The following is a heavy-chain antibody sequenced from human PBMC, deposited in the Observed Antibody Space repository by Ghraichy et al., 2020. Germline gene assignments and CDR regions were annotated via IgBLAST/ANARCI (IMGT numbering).Heavy chain of an antibody. Sequence: SQTLSLTCAISGDSVSSNSAAWNWIRQSPSRGLEWLGRTYYRSKWYNDYAVSVKSRITINPDTSKNQFSLQLNSVTPEDTAVYYCARGEMATTYYYYYGMDVWGQGTTVTVSS. D-gene: IGHD5-24*01. CDR1: GDSVSSNSAA. V-gene: IGHV6-1*01. J-gene: IGHJ6*02. CDR3: ARGEMATTYYYYYGMDV. CDR2: TYYRSKWYN.